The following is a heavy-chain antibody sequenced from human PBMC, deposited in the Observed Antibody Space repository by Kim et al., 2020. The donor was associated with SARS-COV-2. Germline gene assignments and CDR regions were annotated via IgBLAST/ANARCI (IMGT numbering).Heavy chain of an antibody. J-gene: IGHJ4*02. V-gene: IGHV3-23*01. CDR3: AKEVITFGGVTC. Sequence: YDADSGKGRFTISRDNTKNTLYLQMNSLRAVDTAVYYCAKEVITFGGVTCWGQGTLVTVSS. D-gene: IGHD3-16*01.